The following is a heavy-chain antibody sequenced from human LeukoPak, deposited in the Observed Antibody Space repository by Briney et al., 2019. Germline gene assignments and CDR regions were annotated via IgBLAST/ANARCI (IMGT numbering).Heavy chain of an antibody. CDR3: ARTRYYYNSRSYGAPYYFDY. CDR1: GGSISGSNYY. CDR2: VYYSGST. D-gene: IGHD3-10*01. V-gene: IGHV4-39*01. J-gene: IGHJ4*02. Sequence: SETLSLTCTVSGGSISGSNYYWGWIRQPPGKGLEWIGVVYYSGSTYYNPSLKSRVTISVDTSKNQFSLKLSSVTAADTAVYYCARTRYYYNSRSYGAPYYFDYWGQGTLVTVSS.